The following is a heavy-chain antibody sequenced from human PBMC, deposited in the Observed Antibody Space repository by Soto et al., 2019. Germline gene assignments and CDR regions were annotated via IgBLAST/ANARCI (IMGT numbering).Heavy chain of an antibody. CDR1: GFNFDDSA. CDR3: AKGRSSMIVVVMDY. J-gene: IGHJ4*02. Sequence: SGGSLRLPCVASGFNFDDSAMNWVRQVPGKGLEWVSGITWNSGHILYADSVKGRFTISRDNAKKSLYLELNSLRPEDTALYYCAKGRSSMIVVVMDYWGQGTPVTVSS. D-gene: IGHD3-22*01. CDR2: ITWNSGHI. V-gene: IGHV3-9*01.